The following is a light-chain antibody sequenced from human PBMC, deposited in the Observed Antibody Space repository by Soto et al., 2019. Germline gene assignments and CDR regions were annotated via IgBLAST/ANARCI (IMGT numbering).Light chain of an antibody. V-gene: IGKV3-15*01. Sequence: SPATLVCSSRGTATLLFRSAQSVAGHLAWYQHKPGQAPRLLIYGVSTRATGVPARFSGSGSETDFSLTISSLRIEDFALYYCQQSNNWPPFTFGGGTKVDIK. CDR3: QQSNNWPPFT. CDR1: QSVAGH. CDR2: GVS. J-gene: IGKJ4*01.